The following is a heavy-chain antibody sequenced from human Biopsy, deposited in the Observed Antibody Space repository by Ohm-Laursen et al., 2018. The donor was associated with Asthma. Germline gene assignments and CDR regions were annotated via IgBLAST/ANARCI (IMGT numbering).Heavy chain of an antibody. CDR2: ISKDASTQ. D-gene: IGHD1-1*01. CDR3: VRDGTDDAFDI. Sequence: SLRLSCTASGFSFSNFAIHWVRQAPGKGLEWVGVISKDASTQDYADSVKGRFTMARDNSKNTLDLQMNSLREEDAAVYYCVRDGTDDAFDIWGQGTVVSVSS. V-gene: IGHV3-30*01. J-gene: IGHJ3*02. CDR1: GFSFSNFA.